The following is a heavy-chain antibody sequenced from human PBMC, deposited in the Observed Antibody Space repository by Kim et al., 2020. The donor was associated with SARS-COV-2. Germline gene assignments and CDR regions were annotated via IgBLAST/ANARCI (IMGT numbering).Heavy chain of an antibody. CDR2: ISSSTI. V-gene: IGHV3-48*02. J-gene: IGHJ5*02. Sequence: GGSLRLSCAASGFTFSSYSMNWVRQAPGKGLEWVSYISSSTIYYADSVKGRFTISRDNAKNSLYLQMNSLRDEDTAVYYCARELRIAVAVPGWFDPWGQGTLVTVSS. D-gene: IGHD6-19*01. CDR3: ARELRIAVAVPGWFDP. CDR1: GFTFSSYS.